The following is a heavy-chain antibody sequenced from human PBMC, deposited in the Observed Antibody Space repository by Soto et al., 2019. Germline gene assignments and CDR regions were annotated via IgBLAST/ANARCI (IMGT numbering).Heavy chain of an antibody. J-gene: IGHJ4*02. Sequence: ETLSLTCAVSGASISSSYYYWAWLRQSPGKGPEWIGSVFYTGFTSYNPSLESRVSMSVDTSKSQFSLKLSAVTAADTAVYYCATSQKGYNWNYFDHWGQGALVTVSS. CDR3: ATSQKGYNWNYFDH. D-gene: IGHD1-20*01. CDR2: VFYTGFT. CDR1: GASISSSYYY. V-gene: IGHV4-39*01.